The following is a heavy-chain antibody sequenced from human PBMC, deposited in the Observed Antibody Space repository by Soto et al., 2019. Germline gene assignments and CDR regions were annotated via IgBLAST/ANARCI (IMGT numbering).Heavy chain of an antibody. J-gene: IGHJ4*02. CDR2: ISGSGGST. Sequence: EVQLLESGGNLVQPGGSLRLSCAASGFTFSTYVMSWVRQSPGKGLEWVSAISGSGGSTYYADSVKGRFTISRDNSKNTLYLQMNSLSAGDTAVYYCAKGVAGGDYFDYWGQGTLVTVSS. CDR3: AKGVAGGDYFDY. V-gene: IGHV3-23*01. D-gene: IGHD6-13*01. CDR1: GFTFSTYV.